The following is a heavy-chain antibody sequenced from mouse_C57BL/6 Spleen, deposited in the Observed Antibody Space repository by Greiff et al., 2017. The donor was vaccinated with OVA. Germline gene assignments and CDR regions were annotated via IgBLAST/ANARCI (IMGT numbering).Heavy chain of an antibody. J-gene: IGHJ2*01. CDR2: INPNNGGT. Sequence: EVQLQQSGPELVKPGASVKIPCKASGYTFTDYNMDWVKQSHGKSLEWIGDINPNNGGTIYNQKFKGKATLTVDKSSSTAYMELRSLTSEDTAVYYCARRKRSYYDYEYYFDYWGQGTTLTVSS. CDR3: ARRKRSYYDYEYYFDY. CDR1: GYTFTDYN. D-gene: IGHD2-4*01. V-gene: IGHV1-18*01.